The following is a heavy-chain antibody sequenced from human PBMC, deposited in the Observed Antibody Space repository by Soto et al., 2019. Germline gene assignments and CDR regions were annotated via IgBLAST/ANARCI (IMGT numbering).Heavy chain of an antibody. CDR2: IYYSGST. CDR1: GGSIISYY. J-gene: IGHJ6*03. Sequence: PSETLSLTCTVSGGSIISYYWSWIRQPPGKGLEWIGYIYYSGSTNYNPSLKSRVTISVDTSKNQFSLKLSSVTAADTAVYYCARLVIGGYIDGYYYYYYYMDVWGKGTTVTVSS. CDR3: ARLVIGGYIDGYYYYYYYMDV. D-gene: IGHD5-12*01. V-gene: IGHV4-59*08.